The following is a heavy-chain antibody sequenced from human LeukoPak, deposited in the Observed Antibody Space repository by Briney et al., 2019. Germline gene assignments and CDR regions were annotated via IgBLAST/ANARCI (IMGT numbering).Heavy chain of an antibody. D-gene: IGHD1-26*01. J-gene: IGHJ3*02. CDR2: IIPILGIA. CDR1: GGTFSSYA. V-gene: IGHV1-69*04. Sequence: SVKVSCKVSGGTFSSYAISWVRQAPGQGLEWMGRIIPILGIANYAQKFQGRVTITADKSTSTAYMELSSLRSEDTAVYYCARGGYSGSPDAFDIWGQGTMVTVSS. CDR3: ARGGYSGSPDAFDI.